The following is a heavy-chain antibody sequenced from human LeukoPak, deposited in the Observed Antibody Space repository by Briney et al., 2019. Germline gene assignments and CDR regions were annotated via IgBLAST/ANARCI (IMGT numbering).Heavy chain of an antibody. Sequence: PGGSLRLSCSASGFSFSSYAMHWVRQAPGKGLEYVSSITSDGGTTWCADSLKGRFSISRDNSKNTLYLQMSSLRPEDTAFYHCLKDQSGYSAYWGQGTLVTVS. CDR1: GFSFSSYA. D-gene: IGHD5-18*01. V-gene: IGHV3-64D*09. J-gene: IGHJ4*02. CDR2: ITSDGGTT. CDR3: LKDQSGYSAY.